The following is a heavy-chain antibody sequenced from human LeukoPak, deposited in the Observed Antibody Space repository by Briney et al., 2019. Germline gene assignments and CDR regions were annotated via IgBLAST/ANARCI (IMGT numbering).Heavy chain of an antibody. D-gene: IGHD6-19*01. J-gene: IGHJ5*02. V-gene: IGHV1-2*02. CDR3: ARGFTYSSGWYGDP. CDR1: GYKFTDYY. CDR2: INPKMGAT. Sequence: ASVKVSCKSSGYKFTDYYIHWVRQDAGQGFEWMGWINPKMGATQYAKKFQGRVTMTRDTSTNAAYMELTSLRLDDTAVYYCARGFTYSSGWYGDPWGQGTRVTVSS.